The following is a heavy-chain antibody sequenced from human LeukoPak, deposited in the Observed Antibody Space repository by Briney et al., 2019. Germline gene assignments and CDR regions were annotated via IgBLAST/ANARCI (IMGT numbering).Heavy chain of an antibody. V-gene: IGHV3-7*01. J-gene: IGHJ4*02. D-gene: IGHD3-3*01. Sequence: GGSLRLSCAASGFTFSSYAMHWVRQAPGKGLEWVANIKQDGSEKYYVDSVKGRFTISRDNAKNSLYLQMNSLRAEDTAVYYCARDLDYDFWSGTFFDYWGQGTLVTVSS. CDR2: IKQDGSEK. CDR1: GFTFSSYA. CDR3: ARDLDYDFWSGTFFDY.